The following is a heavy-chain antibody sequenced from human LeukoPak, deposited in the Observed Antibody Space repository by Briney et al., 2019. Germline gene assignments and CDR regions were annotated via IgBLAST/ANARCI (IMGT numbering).Heavy chain of an antibody. V-gene: IGHV3-30*04. J-gene: IGHJ3*02. CDR3: ARETVLLWFGGVGVAFDI. CDR2: ISYYGSNK. CDR1: GFNFSSYV. Sequence: PGGSLRLSCAASGFNFSSYVMHWVRQAPGKGLEWVAIISYYGSNKYYADSVKGRFTISRDNSKNTLYMQMNSLRVEDMAVYYCARETVLLWFGGVGVAFDIWGEGTMVTVSS. D-gene: IGHD3-10*01.